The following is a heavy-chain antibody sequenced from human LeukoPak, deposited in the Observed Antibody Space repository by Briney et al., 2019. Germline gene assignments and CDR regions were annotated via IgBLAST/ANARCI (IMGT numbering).Heavy chain of an antibody. Sequence: ASVKVSCKASGYTFTSYGISWVRQAPGQGLEWMGWISAYNGNTNYAQKLQGRVTMTTDTSTSTAYMELRSLRSDDTAVYYCARDIIVGAHHGWFDPWGQGTLVTVSS. J-gene: IGHJ5*02. CDR1: GYTFTSYG. D-gene: IGHD1-26*01. V-gene: IGHV1-18*01. CDR3: ARDIIVGAHHGWFDP. CDR2: ISAYNGNT.